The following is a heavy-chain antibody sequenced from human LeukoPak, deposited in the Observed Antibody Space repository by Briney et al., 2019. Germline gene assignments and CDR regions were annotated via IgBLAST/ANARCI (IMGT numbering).Heavy chain of an antibody. CDR2: IRYDGSNK. D-gene: IGHD1-1*01. J-gene: IGHJ4*02. Sequence: GGSLRLSCAASGFTFSSYGMHWVRQAPGKGLEWVAFIRYDGSNKYYADSVKGRFTISRDNSKNTLYLQMDSLRAEDTAIYYCAKVVQYTASTGKGLDYWGQGTLVTVSS. CDR1: GFTFSSYG. V-gene: IGHV3-30*02. CDR3: AKVVQYTASTGKGLDY.